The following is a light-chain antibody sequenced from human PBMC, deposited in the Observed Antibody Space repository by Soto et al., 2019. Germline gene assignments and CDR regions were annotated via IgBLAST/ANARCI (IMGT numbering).Light chain of an antibody. CDR2: GAS. Sequence: GLSQSPGPLSLSPEERATLSCRASQSVSSSYLAWYQQKPGQAPRLLIYGASTRATGIPARFSGSGSGTEFTLTISSLQSEDFAVYYCQQYNNWPPITFGQGTRLEIK. V-gene: IGKV3-15*01. CDR3: QQYNNWPPIT. J-gene: IGKJ5*01. CDR1: QSVSSSY.